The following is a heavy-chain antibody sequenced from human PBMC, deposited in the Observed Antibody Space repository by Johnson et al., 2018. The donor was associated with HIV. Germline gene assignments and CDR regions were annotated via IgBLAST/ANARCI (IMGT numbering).Heavy chain of an antibody. V-gene: IGHV3-9*01. CDR3: ARDRGDMVRGGAAFDI. CDR2: ISGNSGSI. D-gene: IGHD3-10*01. CDR1: GFTFSSYA. J-gene: IGHJ3*02. Sequence: VQLVESGGGLVQPGGSLRLSCAASGFTFSSYAMHWVRQVPGKGLEWVSGISGNSGSIGYADSVKGRFTISRDNSKNTLYLQMNSLRAEDTAVYYCARDRGDMVRGGAAFDIWGQGTMVTVSS.